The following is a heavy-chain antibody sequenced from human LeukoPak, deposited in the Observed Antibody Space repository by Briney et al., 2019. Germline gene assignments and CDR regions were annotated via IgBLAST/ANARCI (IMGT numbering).Heavy chain of an antibody. Sequence: NPGGSLRLSCAASGFTFSSYGMHWVRQAPGKGLEWVAVISYDGSNKYYADSEKGRFTISRDNSKNTLYLQMNSLRAEDTAVYYCAKDREAVAGTGTLDYWGQGTLVTVSS. D-gene: IGHD6-19*01. CDR1: GFTFSSYG. J-gene: IGHJ4*02. CDR2: ISYDGSNK. V-gene: IGHV3-30*18. CDR3: AKDREAVAGTGTLDY.